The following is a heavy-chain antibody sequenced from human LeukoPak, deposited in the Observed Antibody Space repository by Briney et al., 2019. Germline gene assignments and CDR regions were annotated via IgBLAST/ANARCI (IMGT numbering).Heavy chain of an antibody. J-gene: IGHJ4*02. V-gene: IGHV3-23*01. CDR1: GFTFSSYA. D-gene: IGHD3-16*02. CDR2: ISGSGGST. CDR3: AALPLRLGELSLYYFDY. Sequence: PGGSLRLSCAASGFTFSSYAMSWVRQAPGKGLEWVSAISGSGGSTYYEDSVKGRFTISRDNSKNTLYLQMNNLRAEDTAVYYCAALPLRLGELSLYYFDYWGQGTLVTVSS.